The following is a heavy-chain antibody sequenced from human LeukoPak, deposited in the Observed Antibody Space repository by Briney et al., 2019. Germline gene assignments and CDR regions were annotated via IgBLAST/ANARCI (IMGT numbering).Heavy chain of an antibody. CDR1: GGTFSSYA. Sequence: SVKVSCKASGGTFSSYAISWVRQAPGQGLEWMGGIIPIFGTANYAQKFLGRVTITADKSTSTAYMELSSLRSEDTAVYYCASFEYSSSSYYYYYMDVWGKGTTVTVSS. CDR2: IIPIFGTA. CDR3: ASFEYSSSSYYYYYMDV. V-gene: IGHV1-69*06. J-gene: IGHJ6*03. D-gene: IGHD6-6*01.